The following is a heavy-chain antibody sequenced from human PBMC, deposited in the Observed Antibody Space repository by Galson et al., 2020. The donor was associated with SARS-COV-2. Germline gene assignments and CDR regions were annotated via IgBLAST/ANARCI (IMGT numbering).Heavy chain of an antibody. CDR1: GFTFSSYG. CDR3: ARDFGTYYDSSGYDY. V-gene: IGHV3-33*01. Sequence: GGSLRLSCAASGFTFSSYGMHWVRQAPGKGLEWVAVIWYDGSNKYYADSVKGRFTISRDNSKNTLYLQMNSLRAEDTAVYYCARDFGTYYDSSGYDYWGQGTLVTVSS. D-gene: IGHD3-22*01. J-gene: IGHJ4*02. CDR2: IWYDGSNK.